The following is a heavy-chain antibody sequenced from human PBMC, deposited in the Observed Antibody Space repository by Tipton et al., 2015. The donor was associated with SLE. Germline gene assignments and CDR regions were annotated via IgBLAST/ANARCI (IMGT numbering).Heavy chain of an antibody. Sequence: SLRLSCAASGFTFSVYGMVWVRQAPGKGLEWVSLIYYDGTNTSYADSVKGRFTISRDNSKNTVYLQMNSLRTEDTAVYYCARGRIAVAGNHFDYWGQGTLVTVSS. V-gene: IGHV3-30*03. CDR2: IYYDGTNT. CDR1: GFTFSVYG. J-gene: IGHJ4*02. CDR3: ARGRIAVAGNHFDY. D-gene: IGHD6-19*01.